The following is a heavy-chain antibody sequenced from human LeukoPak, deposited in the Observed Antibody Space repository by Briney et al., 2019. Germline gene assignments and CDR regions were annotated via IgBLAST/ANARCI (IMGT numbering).Heavy chain of an antibody. Sequence: PSETLSLTCTVSGGSISSYYWSWIRQPPGKGLEWIGEINHSGSTNYNPSLKSRVTISVDTSKNQFSLKLSSVTAADTAVYYCARGGPLRESGIAARPFGAYYFDYWGQGTLVTVSS. V-gene: IGHV4-34*01. J-gene: IGHJ4*02. CDR1: GGSISSYY. D-gene: IGHD6-6*01. CDR3: ARGGPLRESGIAARPFGAYYFDY. CDR2: INHSGST.